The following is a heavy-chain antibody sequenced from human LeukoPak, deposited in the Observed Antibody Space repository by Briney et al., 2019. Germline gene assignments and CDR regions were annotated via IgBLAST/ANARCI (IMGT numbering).Heavy chain of an antibody. CDR1: GYSISSGYC. CDR2: IYHSGST. D-gene: IGHD2-2*01. J-gene: IGHJ5*02. V-gene: IGHV4-38-2*02. CDR3: ARDGIVVVPAAIAQGFDP. Sequence: PSETLSLTCTVSGYSISSGYCWGWIRPPPGKGLEWIGSIYHSGSTYYNPSLKSRVTISVDTSKNQFSLKLSSVTAADTAVYYCARDGIVVVPAAIAQGFDPWGQGTLVTVSS.